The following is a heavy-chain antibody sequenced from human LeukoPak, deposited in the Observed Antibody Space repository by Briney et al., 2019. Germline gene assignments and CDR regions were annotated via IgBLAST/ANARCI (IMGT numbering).Heavy chain of an antibody. CDR3: ARVQWHFDY. Sequence: GGSLRLSCAASGFTVSSNYMSWVRQAPGKGLEWVSSTYSGGSTYFADSVKGRFTISRDNSKNTLYLQMNSLRAEDTAVYYCARVQWHFDYWGQGTLVTVSS. CDR2: TYSGGST. V-gene: IGHV3-66*01. D-gene: IGHD6-19*01. CDR1: GFTVSSNY. J-gene: IGHJ4*02.